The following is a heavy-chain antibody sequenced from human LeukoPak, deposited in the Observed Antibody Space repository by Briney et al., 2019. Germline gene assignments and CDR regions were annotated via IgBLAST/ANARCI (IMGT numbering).Heavy chain of an antibody. D-gene: IGHD6-13*01. V-gene: IGHV4-34*01. CDR2: INHSGST. Sequence: SETLSLTCAVYGGSFSGYYWSWIRQPPGKGLEWIGEINHSGSTNYNPSLKSRVTISVDTSKNQFSLKLSSVTAADTAVYYCARGPFPGRASSWAPRPYWYFDLWGRGTLVTVSS. CDR3: ARGPFPGRASSWAPRPYWYFDL. CDR1: GGSFSGYY. J-gene: IGHJ2*01.